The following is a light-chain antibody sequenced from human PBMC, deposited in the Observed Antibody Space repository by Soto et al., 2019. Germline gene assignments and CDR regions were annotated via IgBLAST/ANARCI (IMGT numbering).Light chain of an antibody. Sequence: EIVLTQSPGTLSLYPGERATLSCRASQTVNNNYLAWYQQKPGQAPRLVIYAASSRATGVPDRFSGSGSGTDFTLTISRLEPEDFAVYYCQQYAKAPLTFGPGTKVDI. J-gene: IGKJ1*01. CDR1: QTVNNNY. CDR3: QQYAKAPLT. CDR2: AAS. V-gene: IGKV3-20*01.